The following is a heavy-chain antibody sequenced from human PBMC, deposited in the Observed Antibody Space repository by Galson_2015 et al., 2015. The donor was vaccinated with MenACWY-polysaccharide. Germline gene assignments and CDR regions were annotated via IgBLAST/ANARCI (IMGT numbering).Heavy chain of an antibody. CDR3: ARDTPGYCSGGSCEDLDY. CDR2: FNAGNGNT. D-gene: IGHD2-15*01. CDR1: GYTFATYA. J-gene: IGHJ4*02. V-gene: IGHV1-3*01. Sequence: VKVSCKASGYTFATYAMHWVRQAPGQRPEWVGWFNAGNGNTKYSQKFQGRLTITWDTSASTAYMDLSSLRSEDTAVYYCARDTPGYCSGGSCEDLDYWGQGTLVTVSS.